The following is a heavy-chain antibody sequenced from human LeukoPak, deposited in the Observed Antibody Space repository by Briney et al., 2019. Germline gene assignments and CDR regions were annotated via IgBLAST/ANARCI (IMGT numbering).Heavy chain of an antibody. J-gene: IGHJ3*02. D-gene: IGHD5-12*01. CDR2: ISSSGSTI. CDR1: GFSVSSNY. CDR3: TRGGIVATVGYSFDI. V-gene: IGHV3-11*01. Sequence: GGSLRLSCAASGFSVSSNYMSWIRQAPGKGLEWVSYISSSGSTIYYADSVKGRFTISRDNAKNSLYLQMNSLRAEDTAVYYCTRGGIVATVGYSFDIWGQGTVVTVSS.